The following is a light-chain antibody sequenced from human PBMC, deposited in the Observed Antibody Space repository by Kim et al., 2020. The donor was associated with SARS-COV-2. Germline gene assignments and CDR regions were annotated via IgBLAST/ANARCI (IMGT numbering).Light chain of an antibody. CDR1: QSVSSS. Sequence: EIELTQSPATLSLSLGERATLSCRASQSVSSSFAWYQQKPGQAPRLLIYDASKGDSGVPARFSGSGSGTDFTLTITSLEPEDFAVYYCQQRSIWPPASFGQGTKLEIK. V-gene: IGKV3-11*01. CDR2: DAS. CDR3: QQRSIWPPAS. J-gene: IGKJ2*03.